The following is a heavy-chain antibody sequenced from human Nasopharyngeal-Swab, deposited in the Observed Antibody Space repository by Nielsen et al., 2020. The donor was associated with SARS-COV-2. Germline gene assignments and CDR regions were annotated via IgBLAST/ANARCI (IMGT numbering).Heavy chain of an antibody. Sequence: WVRQAPGQGLAWMGWMNPNSGNTGYAQKFQGRVTMTRNTSISTAYMELSSLRSEDTAVYYCARAVEFCSSTSRYSSAFDIWGQGTMVTVSS. D-gene: IGHD2-2*01. J-gene: IGHJ3*02. CDR3: ARAVEFCSSTSRYSSAFDI. CDR2: MNPNSGNT. V-gene: IGHV1-8*01.